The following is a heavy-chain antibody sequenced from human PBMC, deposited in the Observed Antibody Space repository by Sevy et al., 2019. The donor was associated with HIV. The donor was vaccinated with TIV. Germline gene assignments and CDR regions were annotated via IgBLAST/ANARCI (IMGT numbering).Heavy chain of an antibody. D-gene: IGHD2-2*02. Sequence: ASVKVSCKASGYTFTDYYMHWVRQAPGQGLEWMGWINPNSGGTNYAQKFQGRVTMTRDTSISTAYMELSRLRSDDTAVYYCARPMGPAIPVWAFDIWGQGTMVTVSS. CDR2: INPNSGGT. CDR1: GYTFTDYY. V-gene: IGHV1-2*02. J-gene: IGHJ3*02. CDR3: ARPMGPAIPVWAFDI.